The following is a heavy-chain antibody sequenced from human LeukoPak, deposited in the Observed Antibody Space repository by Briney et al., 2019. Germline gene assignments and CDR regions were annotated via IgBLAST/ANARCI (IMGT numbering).Heavy chain of an antibody. CDR3: ARVYYDSSGYYPKHAFDI. J-gene: IGHJ3*02. CDR1: GYTFTSYY. Sequence: ASVKVSRKASGYTFTSYYMHWVRQAPGQGLEWMGIINPSGGSTSHAQKFQGRVTMTRDTSTSTVYMELSSLRSEDTAVYYCARVYYDSSGYYPKHAFDIWGQGTMVTVSS. D-gene: IGHD3-22*01. CDR2: INPSGGST. V-gene: IGHV1-46*03.